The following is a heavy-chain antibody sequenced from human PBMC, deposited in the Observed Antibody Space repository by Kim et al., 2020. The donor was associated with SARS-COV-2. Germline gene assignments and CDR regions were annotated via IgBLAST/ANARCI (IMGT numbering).Heavy chain of an antibody. V-gene: IGHV3-7*03. J-gene: IGHJ6*02. CDR2: IKQDGSEK. D-gene: IGHD3-10*01. CDR3: ARDRSMVRDPYYYYGMDV. Sequence: GGSLRLSCAASGFTFSSYWMSWVRQAPGKGLEWVANIKQDGSEKYYVDSVKGRFTISRDNAKNSLYLQMNSLRAEDTAVYYCARDRSMVRDPYYYYGMDVWGQGTTFTVSS. CDR1: GFTFSSYW.